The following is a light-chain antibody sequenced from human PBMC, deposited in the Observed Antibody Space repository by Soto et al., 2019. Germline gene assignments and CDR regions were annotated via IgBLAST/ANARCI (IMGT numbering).Light chain of an antibody. V-gene: IGKV3-15*01. CDR2: RAS. J-gene: IGKJ2*01. CDR1: QHVSSN. Sequence: EIVMTQSPATLSVSPGGSATLSCRASQHVSSNFAWYRQKPGQAPTLLLYRASTRATGIPARFSGSGSGTEITLPISSLQSEDFAVYYCQQYNNWPYTFGQGTKLEIK. CDR3: QQYNNWPYT.